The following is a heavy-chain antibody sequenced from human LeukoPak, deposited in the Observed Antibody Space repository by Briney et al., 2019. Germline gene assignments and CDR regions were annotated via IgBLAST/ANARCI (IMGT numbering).Heavy chain of an antibody. V-gene: IGHV4-4*07. CDR2: TYTSGSI. Sequence: SETLSLTCAVSGGSVSDYYWTWIRQPAGKGLEWIGRTYTSGSINTNPSLKRRVTMSVDTSKNQFSLKIDSLTAADTAVYYCARGGYYYDNNDCGQGILVTVSS. CDR1: GGSVSDYY. CDR3: ARGGYYYDNND. J-gene: IGHJ4*02. D-gene: IGHD3-22*01.